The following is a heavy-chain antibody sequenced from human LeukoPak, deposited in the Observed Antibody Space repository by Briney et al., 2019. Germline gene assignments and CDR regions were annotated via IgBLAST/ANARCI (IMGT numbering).Heavy chain of an antibody. V-gene: IGHV4-39*01. CDR3: ARPPRGYSYPYE. J-gene: IGHJ4*02. D-gene: IGHD5-18*01. CDR1: GGSISSSSYY. CDR2: IYYSGST. Sequence: SETLSLTCTVSGGSISSSSYYWGWIRQPPGKGLEWIGSIYYSGSTYYNPSLKSRVTMSVDTSKNQFSLKLSSVTAADTAVYYCARPPRGYSYPYEWGQGTLVTVSS.